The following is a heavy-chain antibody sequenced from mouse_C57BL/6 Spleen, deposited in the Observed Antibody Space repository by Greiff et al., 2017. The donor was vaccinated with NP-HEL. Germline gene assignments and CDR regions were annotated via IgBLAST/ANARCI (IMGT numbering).Heavy chain of an antibody. J-gene: IGHJ3*01. Sequence: EVQLQQSGAELVRPGASVKLSCTASGFNIKDDYMHWVKQRPEQGLEWIGWIDPENGDTEYASKFQGKATITADTSSNTAYLQLSSLTSEDTAVYYCTTRLYEGVAYWGQGTLVTVSA. D-gene: IGHD1-1*01. CDR1: GFNIKDDY. CDR3: TTRLYEGVAY. CDR2: IDPENGDT. V-gene: IGHV14-4*01.